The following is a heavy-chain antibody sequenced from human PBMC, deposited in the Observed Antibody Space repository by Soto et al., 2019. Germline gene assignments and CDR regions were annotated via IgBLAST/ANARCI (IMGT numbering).Heavy chain of an antibody. D-gene: IGHD5-18*01. V-gene: IGHV3-23*01. CDR3: AKVWDTAMVSDWFDP. Sequence: PGGSLRLSCAASGFTFSSYAMSWVRQAPGKGLEWVSAISGSGGSTYYADSVEGRFTISRDNSKNTLYLQMNSLRAEDTAVYYCAKVWDTAMVSDWFDPWGQGTLVTVSS. CDR1: GFTFSSYA. J-gene: IGHJ5*02. CDR2: ISGSGGST.